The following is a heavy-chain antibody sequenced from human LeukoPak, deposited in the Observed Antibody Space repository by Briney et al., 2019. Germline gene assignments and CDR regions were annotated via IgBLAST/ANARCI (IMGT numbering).Heavy chain of an antibody. CDR2: ISGGGTST. D-gene: IGHD1-1*01. CDR1: GLTFTTYA. J-gene: IGHJ4*02. Sequence: PRGSLRLSCAASGLTFTTYAMSWVRQAPGKGLEWVSTISGGGTSTYYADSVRGRFTISRDNSKNTLSLQMSSLRAEDTAVYHCAKSRSDWTHFDYWGQGALVTVSS. V-gene: IGHV3-23*01. CDR3: AKSRSDWTHFDY.